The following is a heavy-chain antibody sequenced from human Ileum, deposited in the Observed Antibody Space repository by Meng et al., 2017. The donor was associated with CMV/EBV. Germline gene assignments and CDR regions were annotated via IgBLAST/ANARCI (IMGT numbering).Heavy chain of an antibody. CDR3: AKLGASSHAY. CDR2: ISGSGGNT. V-gene: IGHV3-23*01. D-gene: IGHD1-26*01. J-gene: IGHJ4*02. CDR1: GLTFSNYA. Sequence: LSCALSGLTFSNYAMSWVRQTPGKGLECVSAISGSGGNTYYADSVKGRFTISRDNTWNTLFLQMNSLRADDTAVYYCAKLGASSHAYWGQGTLVTVSS.